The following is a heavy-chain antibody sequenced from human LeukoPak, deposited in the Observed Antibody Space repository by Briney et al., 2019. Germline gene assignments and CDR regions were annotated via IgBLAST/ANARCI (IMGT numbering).Heavy chain of an antibody. D-gene: IGHD3-3*02. CDR1: GFTFSSFW. CDR3: ASDTFRSNWFDP. CDR2: INPAGSTT. J-gene: IGHJ5*02. Sequence: PGGSLRLSCGASGFTFSSFWMTWVRQAPGQGLEWVANINPAGSTTDYVDSARGRFTISRDNAKNSLFLQMNSLRAEDTAVYYCASDTFRSNWFDPWGQGSLVTVSS. V-gene: IGHV3-7*05.